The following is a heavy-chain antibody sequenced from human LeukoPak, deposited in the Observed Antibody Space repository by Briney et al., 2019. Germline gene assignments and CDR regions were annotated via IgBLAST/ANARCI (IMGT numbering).Heavy chain of an antibody. D-gene: IGHD7-27*01. CDR2: IYSGGST. V-gene: IGHV3-53*01. CDR1: GFTVSSNH. CDR3: ARETTNWAYFDY. Sequence: GGSLRLSCAASGFTVSSNHMSWVRQAPGKGLEWVSVIYSGGSTYYADSVKGRFTISRDNSKNTLFLQMNSLRAEDTAVYYCARETTNWAYFDYWGQGTLVTVSS. J-gene: IGHJ4*02.